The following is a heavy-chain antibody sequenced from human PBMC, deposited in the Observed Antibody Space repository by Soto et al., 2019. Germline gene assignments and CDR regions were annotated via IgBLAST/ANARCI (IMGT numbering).Heavy chain of an antibody. CDR3: ARAGIAARQPYGMDV. Sequence: QVQLVQSGAEVKKPGSSVKVSCKASGGTFSSYAISWVRQAPGQGLEWTGGIIPIFGTANYAQKFQGRVTIXVDLSXXTAYMELSSLRSEDTAVYYCARAGIAARQPYGMDVWGQGTTVTVSS. J-gene: IGHJ6*02. D-gene: IGHD6-6*01. CDR1: GGTFSSYA. CDR2: IIPIFGTA. V-gene: IGHV1-69*12.